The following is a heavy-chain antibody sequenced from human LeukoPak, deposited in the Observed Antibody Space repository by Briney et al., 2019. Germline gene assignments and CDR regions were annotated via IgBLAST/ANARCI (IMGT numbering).Heavy chain of an antibody. V-gene: IGHV3-13*01. D-gene: IGHD3-22*01. CDR3: ASEFKSGYQTRYYYYGMDV. J-gene: IGHJ6*02. Sequence: GGSLRLSCAASGFTFSNYDLHWVRQAPGKGLEWVSAIDTAGGTYYAGSLMDRFTISRENAKNSLYLQIYNLGVADTAVYYCASEFKSGYQTRYYYYGMDVWGQGTTVTVSS. CDR1: GFTFSNYD. CDR2: IDTAGGT.